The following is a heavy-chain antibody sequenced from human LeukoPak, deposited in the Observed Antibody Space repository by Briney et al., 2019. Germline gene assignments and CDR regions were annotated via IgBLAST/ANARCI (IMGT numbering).Heavy chain of an antibody. D-gene: IGHD3-22*01. J-gene: IGHJ3*02. CDR2: IIPIFGTA. CDR1: GGTFSSYA. Sequence: SVEVSCKASGGTFSSYAISWVRQAPGQGLEWMGGIIPIFGTANYAQKFQGRVTITADESTSTAYMELSSLRSEDTAVYYCARAAGDHYYDSSGYPLRRGAFDIWGQGTMVTVSS. V-gene: IGHV1-69*13. CDR3: ARAAGDHYYDSSGYPLRRGAFDI.